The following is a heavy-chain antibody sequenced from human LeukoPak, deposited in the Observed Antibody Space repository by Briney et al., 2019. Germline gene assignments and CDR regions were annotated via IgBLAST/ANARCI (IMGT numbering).Heavy chain of an antibody. CDR3: ARDGATMVQGVMDHYYYGMDV. V-gene: IGHV3-30-3*01. Sequence: GGSLRLSCAASGFTFSSYAMHWVRQAPGKGLEWVAVISYDGSNKYYADSVKGRFTISRDNSKNTLYLQMNSLRAEDTAVYYCARDGATMVQGVMDHYYYGMDVWGQGTTVTVSS. D-gene: IGHD3-10*01. CDR2: ISYDGSNK. J-gene: IGHJ6*02. CDR1: GFTFSSYA.